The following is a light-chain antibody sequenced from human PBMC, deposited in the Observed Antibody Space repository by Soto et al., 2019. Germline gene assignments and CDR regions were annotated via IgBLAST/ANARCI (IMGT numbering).Light chain of an antibody. Sequence: DIQMTQSPSTLSGSVGDRVTITCRASQTISSWLAWYQQKPGKAPKLLIYKASTLKSGVPSRFSGSGSGTEFTLTISSLQPDDFATYYCQQYKSYSEAFGQGTKVDIK. CDR2: KAS. CDR3: QQYKSYSEA. V-gene: IGKV1-5*03. J-gene: IGKJ1*01. CDR1: QTISSW.